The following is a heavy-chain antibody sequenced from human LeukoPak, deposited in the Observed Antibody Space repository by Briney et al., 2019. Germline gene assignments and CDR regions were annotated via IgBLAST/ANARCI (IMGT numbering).Heavy chain of an antibody. J-gene: IGHJ5*01. D-gene: IGHD2-15*01. CDR1: GFSFSDYY. V-gene: IGHV3-11*04. Sequence: GGSLRLSCAASGFSFSDYYMSWIRQTPGEGLEWVSYISPSGNIIYYADSVKDRFTISRDNAKNSLYLQMNSLRAEDTAVYYCARGGDWYGSWGQGIMVTVSS. CDR3: ARGGDWYGS. CDR2: ISPSGNII.